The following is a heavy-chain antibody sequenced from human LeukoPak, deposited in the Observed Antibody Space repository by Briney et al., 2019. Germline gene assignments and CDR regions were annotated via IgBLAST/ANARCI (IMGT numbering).Heavy chain of an antibody. CDR1: SGSVSSGSYY. Sequence: SETLSLTCTVSSGSVSSGSYYWSWIRQPPGRGLEWIGYIYYSGSTNYNTSLKSRVTISVDTSKNQFSLKLSSVTAADTAVYYCARVGAGTFDYWGQGTLVTVSS. D-gene: IGHD4/OR15-4a*01. V-gene: IGHV4-61*01. J-gene: IGHJ4*02. CDR2: IYYSGST. CDR3: ARVGAGTFDY.